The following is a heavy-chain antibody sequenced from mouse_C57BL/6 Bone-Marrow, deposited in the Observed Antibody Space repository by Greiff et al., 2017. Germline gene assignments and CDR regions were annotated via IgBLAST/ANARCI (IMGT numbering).Heavy chain of an antibody. CDR1: GFNIKDDY. CDR3: IIYYGNYTY. V-gene: IGHV14-4*01. J-gene: IGHJ3*01. CDR2: IDPENGDT. Sequence: EVQLQQSGAELVRPGASVKLSCTASGFNIKDDYMHWVKQRPEQGLEWIGWIDPENGDTEYASKFQGKATITADTSSNTAYLQLSSLTSEDTAVXYCIIYYGNYTYWGQGTLVTVSA. D-gene: IGHD2-1*01.